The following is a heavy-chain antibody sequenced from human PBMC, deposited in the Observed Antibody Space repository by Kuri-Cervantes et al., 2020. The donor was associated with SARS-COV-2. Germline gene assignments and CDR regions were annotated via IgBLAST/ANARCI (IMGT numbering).Heavy chain of an antibody. V-gene: IGHV4-34*01. CDR2: INHSGST. CDR1: GGSFRGYY. D-gene: IGHD3-9*01. CDR3: ARAAYDILTGYAGYFDY. Sequence: SQTLSLTCAVYGGSFRGYYWSWIRQPPGTGLEWIGDINHSGSTNYNPSLKSRVTISLDTSKSQFSLRLTSVTAADTAVYYCARAAYDILTGYAGYFDYWAQGTLVTVSS. J-gene: IGHJ4*02.